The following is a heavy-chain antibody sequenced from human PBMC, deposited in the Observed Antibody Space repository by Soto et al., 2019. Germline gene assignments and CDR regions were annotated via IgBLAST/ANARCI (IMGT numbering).Heavy chain of an antibody. CDR3: ARDRIGRAAAGYYFDY. CDR1: GFTFSSYS. D-gene: IGHD6-13*01. CDR2: ISSSSSYI. J-gene: IGHJ4*02. V-gene: IGHV3-21*01. Sequence: GGSLRLSCAASGFTFSSYSMNWVRQAPGKGLEWVSSISSSSSYIYYADSVKGRFTITRDNAKNSLYLQMNSLRAEETAVYYCARDRIGRAAAGYYFDYWGQGTLVTVSS.